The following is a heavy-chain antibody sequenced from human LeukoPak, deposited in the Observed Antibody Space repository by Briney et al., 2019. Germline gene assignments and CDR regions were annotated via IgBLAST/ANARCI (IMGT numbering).Heavy chain of an antibody. Sequence: ASVKVSCKTSGYTFPSYGLSWVRQAPGQGLEWMGWISASHGNTDYSHKLQGRVTMTIDSFTSTAYLELRSLRPDDTAMYYCAGTLGYCSSSFCYLKYWGQGTLVTVSS. CDR3: AGTLGYCSSSFCYLKY. V-gene: IGHV1-18*01. J-gene: IGHJ4*02. CDR2: ISASHGNT. CDR1: GYTFPSYG. D-gene: IGHD2-2*01.